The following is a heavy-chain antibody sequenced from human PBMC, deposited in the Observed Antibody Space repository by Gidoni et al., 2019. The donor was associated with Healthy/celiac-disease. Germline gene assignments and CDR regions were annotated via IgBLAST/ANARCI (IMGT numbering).Heavy chain of an antibody. CDR3: ARHKALYYDSSGYYFSPPPGMDV. V-gene: IGHV5-51*01. Sequence: EVQLVPSGAEVNNPGESLKISCKGSGYIFTSYCIGWFRQMPGKGLVWMGIIYPGDSDARYSPSFQDQVTISADKSISTAYMQWSSLKASDTAMYYCARHKALYYDSSGYYFSPPPGMDVWGQGTTVTVSS. D-gene: IGHD3-22*01. CDR1: GYIFTSYC. CDR2: IYPGDSDA. J-gene: IGHJ6*02.